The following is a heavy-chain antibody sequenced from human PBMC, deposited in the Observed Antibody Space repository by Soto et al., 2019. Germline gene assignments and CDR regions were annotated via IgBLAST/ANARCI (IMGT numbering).Heavy chain of an antibody. CDR1: GGSISSSSYY. D-gene: IGHD2-15*01. CDR3: ARLVWCSGVSCYPPLGTPYYYYYGMDV. V-gene: IGHV4-39*01. Sequence: SETLSLTCTVSGGSISSSSYYWGWIRQPPGKGLEWIGSIYYSGSTYYNPSLKSRVTISVDTSKNQFSLKLSSVTAADTAVYYCARLVWCSGVSCYPPLGTPYYYYYGMDVWGQGTTVTVS. J-gene: IGHJ6*02. CDR2: IYYSGST.